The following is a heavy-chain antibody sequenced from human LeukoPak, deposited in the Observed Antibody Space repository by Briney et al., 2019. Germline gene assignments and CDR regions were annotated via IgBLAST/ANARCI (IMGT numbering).Heavy chain of an antibody. CDR2: IWSDATEK. V-gene: IGHV3-33*06. CDR1: GFTYSHYG. Sequence: GGSLRLSCAASGFTYSHYGMHWVRQAPGKGLEWVAVIWSDATEKYYGNAVKGRFTISRDNSRNTLYLQMNSLRAEDTAVYYCAKDAQRGFDYSNSLEYWGQGTLVTVSS. CDR3: AKDAQRGFDYSNSLEY. D-gene: IGHD4-11*01. J-gene: IGHJ4*02.